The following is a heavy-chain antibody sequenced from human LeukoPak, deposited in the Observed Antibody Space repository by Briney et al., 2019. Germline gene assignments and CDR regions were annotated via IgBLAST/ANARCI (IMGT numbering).Heavy chain of an antibody. CDR3: ARHPTYYYDSSGFDAFDI. D-gene: IGHD3-22*01. CDR2: IDPSDSYT. V-gene: IGHV5-10-1*01. J-gene: IGHJ3*02. Sequence: GESLKISFKGSGYSFTSYWISWVRQMPGKGLEWMGRIDPSDSYTNYSPSFQGHVTISADKSISTAYLQWSSLKASDTAMYYCARHPTYYYDSSGFDAFDIWGQGTMVTVSS. CDR1: GYSFTSYW.